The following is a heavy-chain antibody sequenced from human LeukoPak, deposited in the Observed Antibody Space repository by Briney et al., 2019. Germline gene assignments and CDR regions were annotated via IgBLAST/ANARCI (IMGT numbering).Heavy chain of an antibody. J-gene: IGHJ4*02. V-gene: IGHV3-23*01. CDR2: ISGSGGST. CDR3: AKDWEAVDFFLWGY. D-gene: IGHD6-19*01. CDR1: GFTFSSYA. Sequence: GGSLRLSCAASGFTFSSYAMSWVRQAPGKGLEWVSAISGSGGSTYYADSVKGRFTISRDNSKNTLYLQMNSLRAEDTAVYYCAKDWEAVDFFLWGYWGQGTLVTVSS.